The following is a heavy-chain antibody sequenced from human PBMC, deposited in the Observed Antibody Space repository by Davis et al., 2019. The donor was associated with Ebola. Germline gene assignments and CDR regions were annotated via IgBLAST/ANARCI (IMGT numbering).Heavy chain of an antibody. J-gene: IGHJ4*02. CDR2: ISGSGDTT. CDR3: ARDNRRGAYYFDY. D-gene: IGHD1-14*01. V-gene: IGHV3-23*01. Sequence: PGGSLRLSCEASGFTFNSYVMTWVRQAPGKGLEWVSSISGSGDTTYYADSVKARFTVSRDNFRNTLYLQMNSLRVEDTAVYFCARDNRRGAYYFDYWGQGTLVTVSS. CDR1: GFTFNSYV.